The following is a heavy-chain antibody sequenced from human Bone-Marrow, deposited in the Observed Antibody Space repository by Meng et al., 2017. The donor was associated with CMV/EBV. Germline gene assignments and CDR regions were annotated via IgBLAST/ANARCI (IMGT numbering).Heavy chain of an antibody. D-gene: IGHD3-9*01. J-gene: IGHJ4*02. V-gene: IGHV4-34*01. CDR2: INHSGST. CDR3: ARRPIHDLLTGLDY. Sequence: SETLSLTCAVYGGSFSGYYWSWIRQPPGKGLEWIGEINHSGSTNYNPSLRSRVTISLDTSKNQFSLRMNSLIAADTAVYYCARRPIHDLLTGLDYWSQGTLVTVSS. CDR1: GGSFSGYY.